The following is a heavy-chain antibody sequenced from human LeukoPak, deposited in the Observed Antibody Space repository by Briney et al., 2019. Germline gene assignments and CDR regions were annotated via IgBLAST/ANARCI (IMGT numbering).Heavy chain of an antibody. CDR2: IHHSGDT. D-gene: IGHD2-8*01. Sequence: SETLSLTCTVSGVSVISSYWSWVRQPPGKELEYIGFIHHSGDTKYNPSLKSRVTMSVDTSKSQFSLRLSSVTAADSAVYYCARHNGVSYLDYWAQGTLVTVSS. J-gene: IGHJ4*02. V-gene: IGHV4-59*02. CDR3: ARHNGVSYLDY. CDR1: GVSVISSY.